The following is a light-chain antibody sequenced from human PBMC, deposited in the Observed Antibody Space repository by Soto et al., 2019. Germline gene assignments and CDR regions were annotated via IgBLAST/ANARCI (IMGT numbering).Light chain of an antibody. CDR1: QGISNY. Sequence: DVQMTQAPSSLSASAGDRATITCRASQGISNYFAWYQQKTGKVPKLLIYAASILQSGVPSRFSGSGSGTDFTLTISSLQPEDVAAYYCQKYNSAPRTFGGGTKVEIK. CDR2: AAS. J-gene: IGKJ4*01. V-gene: IGKV1-27*01. CDR3: QKYNSAPRT.